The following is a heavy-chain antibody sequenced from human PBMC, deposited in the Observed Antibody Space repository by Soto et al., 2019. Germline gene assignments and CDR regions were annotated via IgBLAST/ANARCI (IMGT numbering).Heavy chain of an antibody. CDR2: IDPSDSYT. V-gene: IGHV5-10-1*01. J-gene: IGHJ4*02. CDR3: ARQRAWNDAFDL. D-gene: IGHD1-1*01. CDR1: GYRFTSYW. Sequence: PGESLKISCKGSGYRFTSYWISWVRQMPGKGLEWMGRIDPSDSYTNYSPSFQGHVTISADKSISTAYLQWSSLKASDTAMYYCARQRAWNDAFDLWGQGILVTVYS.